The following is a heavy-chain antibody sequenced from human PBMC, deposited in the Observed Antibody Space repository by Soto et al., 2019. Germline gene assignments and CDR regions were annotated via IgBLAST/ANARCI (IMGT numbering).Heavy chain of an antibody. Sequence: QVQLVQSGAEVKKPGSSVKVSCKASGGTFSSYTISWVRQAPGQGLEWMGRIIPILGIANYAQKFQGRVTSTADKSTSTAYMELSSLRSEDTAVYYCASRQYCSSTSCYGTLFDYWGQGTLVTVSS. V-gene: IGHV1-69*02. J-gene: IGHJ4*02. CDR3: ASRQYCSSTSCYGTLFDY. D-gene: IGHD2-2*01. CDR1: GGTFSSYT. CDR2: IIPILGIA.